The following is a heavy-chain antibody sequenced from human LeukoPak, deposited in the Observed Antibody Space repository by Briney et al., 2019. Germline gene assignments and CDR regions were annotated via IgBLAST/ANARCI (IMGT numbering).Heavy chain of an antibody. CDR1: GYTFTSYD. Sequence: ASVKVSCKASGYTFTSYDINWVRQATGPGLEWMGWMNPNSGNTGYAQKFQGRVTMTRNTSISTAYMELSSLRSEDTAVYYCARVRGYSYGYVLDYWGQGTLVTVSS. CDR2: MNPNSGNT. V-gene: IGHV1-8*01. CDR3: ARVRGYSYGYVLDY. D-gene: IGHD5-18*01. J-gene: IGHJ4*02.